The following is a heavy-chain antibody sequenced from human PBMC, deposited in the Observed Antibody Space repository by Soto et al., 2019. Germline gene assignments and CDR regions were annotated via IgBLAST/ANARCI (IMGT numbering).Heavy chain of an antibody. CDR1: GGSITSGGYY. CDR2: IYYSGST. D-gene: IGHD5-18*01. V-gene: IGHV4-31*03. J-gene: IGHJ6*02. CDR3: ARDRLMATAGTARHYFGLDV. Sequence: TLSLTCTVSGGSITSGGYYWSGGRQSPRRGLEWIGNIYYSGSTYYNPSLQSRLTISVDTSKKQFSLTLSSVTAADTAVYYCARDRLMATAGTARHYFGLDVWGQGTTVTVSS.